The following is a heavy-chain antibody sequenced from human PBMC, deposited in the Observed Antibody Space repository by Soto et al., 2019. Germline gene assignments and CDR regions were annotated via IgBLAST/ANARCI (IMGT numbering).Heavy chain of an antibody. CDR1: GFTFSSYG. CDR2: ISYDGSIQ. Sequence: QVQLVESGGGVVQPGRSLRLSCVASGFTFSSYGMHWVRQAPGKGLEWVAVISYDGSIQYYGDSVKGRFTISRDNSENTLDLQLSSLRPEDTAVYVCATSGFCSGGNCYGVFDLWGRGTLVTVSS. V-gene: IGHV3-30*03. D-gene: IGHD2-15*01. J-gene: IGHJ2*01. CDR3: ATSGFCSGGNCYGVFDL.